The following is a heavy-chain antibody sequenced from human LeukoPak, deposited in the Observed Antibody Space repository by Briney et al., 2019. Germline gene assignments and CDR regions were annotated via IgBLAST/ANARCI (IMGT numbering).Heavy chain of an antibody. J-gene: IGHJ5*02. CDR2: ISAYNGNT. CDR1: GYTFTSYG. V-gene: IGHV1-18*03. Sequence: ASVKVSCKASGYTFTSYGISWVRQAPGQGLEWMGWISAYNGNTNYAQKLQGRVTMTTDTSTSTAYMELRSLRSDDMAVYYCARVTKATVVPYNWFDPWGQGTLVTVSS. CDR3: ARVTKATVVPYNWFDP. D-gene: IGHD4-23*01.